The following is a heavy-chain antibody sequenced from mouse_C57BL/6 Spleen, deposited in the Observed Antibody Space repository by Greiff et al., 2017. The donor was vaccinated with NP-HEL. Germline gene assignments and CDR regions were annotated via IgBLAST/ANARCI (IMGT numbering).Heavy chain of an antibody. CDR2: ISNGGGST. J-gene: IGHJ2*01. CDR1: GFTFSDYY. V-gene: IGHV5-12*01. D-gene: IGHD2-4*01. Sequence: DVKLVESGGGLVQPGGSLKLSCAASGFTFSDYYMYWVRQTPEKRLEWVAYISNGGGSTYYPDTVKGRFTISRDNAKNTLYLQMSRLKSEDTAMYYCARQGGYDYALDYWGQGTTLTVSS. CDR3: ARQGGYDYALDY.